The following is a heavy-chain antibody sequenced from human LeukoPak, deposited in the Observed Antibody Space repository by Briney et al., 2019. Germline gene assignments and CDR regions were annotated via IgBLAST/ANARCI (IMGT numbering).Heavy chain of an antibody. J-gene: IGHJ4*02. CDR2: INPNSGGT. Sequence: ASVKVSCKASGYTFTGYYMHWVRQAPGQGLEWMGWINPNSGGTNYAQKFQGRVIMTRDTSISTAYMELSRLRSDDTAVYYCAREARGYSGYELLTLFDYWGQGTLVTVSS. D-gene: IGHD5-12*01. V-gene: IGHV1-2*02. CDR1: GYTFTGYY. CDR3: AREARGYSGYELLTLFDY.